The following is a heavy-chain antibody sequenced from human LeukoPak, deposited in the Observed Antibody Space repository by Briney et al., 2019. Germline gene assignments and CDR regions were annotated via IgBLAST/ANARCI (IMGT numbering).Heavy chain of an antibody. J-gene: IGHJ3*01. CDR3: AKDTGSGHCSGNWCRAALDV. D-gene: IGHD2-15*01. V-gene: IGHV3-30*18. Sequence: GGSLRLSCAASGFTFSSYGMHWVRQAPGKGLEWVAVISYDGSNKYYADSVKGRFTISRDNSKNTLYLQMNSLRAEDTAVYYCAKDTGSGHCSGNWCRAALDVWGQGTMVTVSS. CDR2: ISYDGSNK. CDR1: GFTFSSYG.